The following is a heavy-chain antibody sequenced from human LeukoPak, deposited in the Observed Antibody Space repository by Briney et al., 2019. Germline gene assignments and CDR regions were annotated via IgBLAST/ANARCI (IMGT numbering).Heavy chain of an antibody. CDR2: ISGSASST. CDR3: ARDPYSGSYGDYYYYYMDV. D-gene: IGHD1-26*01. CDR1: GFTFSNYA. V-gene: IGHV3-23*01. Sequence: PGGSLRFSCAASGFTFSNYAMSWVRQAPGKGLEWVSAISGSASSTYHADSVRGRFTISRDNAKSSLYLQMNSLRAEDTAVYYCARDPYSGSYGDYYYYYMDVWGKGTTVTISS. J-gene: IGHJ6*03.